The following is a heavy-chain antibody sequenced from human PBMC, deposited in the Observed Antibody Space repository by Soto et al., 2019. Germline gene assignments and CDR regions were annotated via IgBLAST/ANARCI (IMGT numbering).Heavy chain of an antibody. D-gene: IGHD1-26*01. J-gene: IGHJ6*02. CDR2: ISSSSSTI. V-gene: IGHV3-48*01. Sequence: GGSLRLSCAASGFTFSSYSMNWLRQAPGKGLEWVSYISSSSSTIYYADSVKGRFTISRDNAKNSLYLQMNSLRAEDTAVYYCARVDELELPYSYGMDVWAQGTTVPFSS. CDR1: GFTFSSYS. CDR3: ARVDELELPYSYGMDV.